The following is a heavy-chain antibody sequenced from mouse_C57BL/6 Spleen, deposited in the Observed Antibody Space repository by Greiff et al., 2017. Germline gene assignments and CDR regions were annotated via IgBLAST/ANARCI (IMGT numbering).Heavy chain of an antibody. CDR3: ARSLTTVVALYYYAMDY. CDR1: GFSLTSYG. D-gene: IGHD1-1*01. CDR2: IWSGGST. Sequence: VQRVESGPGLMQPSQSLSITCTVSGFSLTSYGVHWVRQSPGKGLEWLGVIWSGGSTDYNAAFISRLSISKDNSKSQVFFKMNSLQADDTAIYYCARSLTTVVALYYYAMDYWGQGTSVTVSS. V-gene: IGHV2-2*01. J-gene: IGHJ4*01.